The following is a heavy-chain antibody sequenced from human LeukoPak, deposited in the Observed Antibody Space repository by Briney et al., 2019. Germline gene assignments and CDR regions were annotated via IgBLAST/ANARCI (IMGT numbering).Heavy chain of an antibody. V-gene: IGHV1-69*13. CDR3: ATPHKYYDVWRGYCPFDN. Sequence: GASVKVSCKASGGTFSNYAINWVRQAPGQGLEWLGGIIPIYDTTNYGQTFQGRVTITADESTTTAYMELSSLRSEDTALYYCATPHKYYDVWRGYCPFDNWGQGTLVTVSS. J-gene: IGHJ4*02. CDR1: GGTFSNYA. CDR2: IIPIYDTT. D-gene: IGHD3-3*01.